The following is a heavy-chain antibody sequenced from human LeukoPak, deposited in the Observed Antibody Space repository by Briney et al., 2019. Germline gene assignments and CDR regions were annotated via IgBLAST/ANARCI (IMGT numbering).Heavy chain of an antibody. CDR2: INSGGSP. D-gene: IGHD2/OR15-2a*01. Sequence: HPGGSLRLSCAASGFTFSSCRMHWVRQAPGKGLVWVSRINSGGSPYHADSGKGRFTISRHNSKNTLYPQMNSLRAEDTAVYYSAKYVSAKGPPYASDVGGEGTTVTVSS. CDR1: GFTFSSCR. V-gene: IGHV3-74*01. CDR3: AKYVSAKGPPYASDV. J-gene: IGHJ6*04.